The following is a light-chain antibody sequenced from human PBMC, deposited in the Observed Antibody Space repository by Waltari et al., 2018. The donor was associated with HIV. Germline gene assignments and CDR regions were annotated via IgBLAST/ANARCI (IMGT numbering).Light chain of an antibody. V-gene: IGLV2-11*01. CDR3: CSYASGSYV. Sequence: QSALTQPRSVSGSPGQPVTISCTGSASDVGGYHYVSWYQLHPGKAPKLLIYDVNKLPSGVPARSSDPKSDNTSALTSSGLHTEHEADYYCCSYASGSYVFGTETKVIVL. J-gene: IGLJ1*01. CDR1: ASDVGGYHY. CDR2: DVN.